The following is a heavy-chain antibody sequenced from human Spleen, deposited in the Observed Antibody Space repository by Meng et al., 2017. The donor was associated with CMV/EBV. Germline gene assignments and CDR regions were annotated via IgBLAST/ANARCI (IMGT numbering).Heavy chain of an antibody. CDR3: ARDDSSSWYY. Sequence: ASVKVSCKASGYTFTGYYMHWVRQAPGQGLEWMGWINPNSGGTNYAQKFQGRVTMTTDTSTSTAYMELRSLRSDDTAVYYCARDDSSSWYYWGQGTLVTVSS. J-gene: IGHJ4*02. CDR2: INPNSGGT. D-gene: IGHD6-13*01. CDR1: GYTFTGYY. V-gene: IGHV1-2*02.